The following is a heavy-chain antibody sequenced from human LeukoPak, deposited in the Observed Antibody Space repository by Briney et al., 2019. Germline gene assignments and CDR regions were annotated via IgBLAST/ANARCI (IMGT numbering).Heavy chain of an antibody. CDR2: TYYRSTWYN. Sequence: SQTLSLTCAISGDSVSSNSVTWNWIRQSPSRGLEWLGRTYYRSTWYNDYAVSVRGRITVNPDTSKNQFSLHLNSVTPEDTAIYYCAILRTASSFDFWGQGTLVTVSS. J-gene: IGHJ4*02. V-gene: IGHV6-1*01. D-gene: IGHD1-1*01. CDR3: AILRTASSFDF. CDR1: GDSVSSNSVT.